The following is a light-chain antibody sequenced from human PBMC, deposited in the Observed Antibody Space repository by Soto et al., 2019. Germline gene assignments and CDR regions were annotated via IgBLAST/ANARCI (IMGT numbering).Light chain of an antibody. Sequence: EIEMTQSPGILSVSPGERANLSCRATQSVSGNLAWYQQRPGQAPRLLISGASTRATGIPARFSGSGSGTEFTLTISSLQSEDFAVYYCQQYHNWPRTFGQGTKVEIK. J-gene: IGKJ1*01. CDR1: QSVSGN. CDR3: QQYHNWPRT. CDR2: GAS. V-gene: IGKV3-15*01.